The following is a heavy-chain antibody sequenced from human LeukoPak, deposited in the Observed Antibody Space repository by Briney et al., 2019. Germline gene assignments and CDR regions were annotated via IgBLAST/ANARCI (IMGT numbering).Heavy chain of an antibody. CDR3: AGYYDSSGYYILGYFDY. V-gene: IGHV4-34*01. CDR2: INHSGST. D-gene: IGHD3-22*01. J-gene: IGHJ4*02. CDR1: GGSFSGYY. Sequence: SETLSLTCAVYGGSFSGYYWSWIRQPPGKGLEWIGEINHSGSTNYNPSLKSRVTISVDTSKNQFSLKLSSVTAADTAVYYCAGYYDSSGYYILGYFDYWGQGTLVTVSS.